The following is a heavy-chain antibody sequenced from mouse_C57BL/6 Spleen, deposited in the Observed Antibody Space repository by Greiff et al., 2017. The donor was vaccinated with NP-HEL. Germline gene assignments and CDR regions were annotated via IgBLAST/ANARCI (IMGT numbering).Heavy chain of an antibody. J-gene: IGHJ4*01. CDR3: AAREDYAMDY. CDR1: GFTFSDYG. V-gene: IGHV5-17*01. Sequence: EVKVVESGGGLVKPGGSLKLSCAASGFTFSDYGMHWVRQAPEKGLEWVAYISSGSSTIYYADTVKGRFTISRDNAKNTLFLQMTSLRSEDTAMYYCAAREDYAMDYWGQGTSVTVSS. CDR2: ISSGSSTI.